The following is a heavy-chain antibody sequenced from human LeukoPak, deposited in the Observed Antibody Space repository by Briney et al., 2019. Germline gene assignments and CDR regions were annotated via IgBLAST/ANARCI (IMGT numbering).Heavy chain of an antibody. J-gene: IGHJ4*02. D-gene: IGHD4-17*01. Sequence: ASVKVSCRASGYTFTGYYMHWVRQAPGQGLEWMGRINRNSGGTNYAQKFQGRVTMTRDTSISTAYMELSRLRSDDTAVYYCARGWDYGDYAGRGAYYFDYWGQGTLVTVSS. CDR2: INRNSGGT. CDR1: GYTFTGYY. V-gene: IGHV1-2*06. CDR3: ARGWDYGDYAGRGAYYFDY.